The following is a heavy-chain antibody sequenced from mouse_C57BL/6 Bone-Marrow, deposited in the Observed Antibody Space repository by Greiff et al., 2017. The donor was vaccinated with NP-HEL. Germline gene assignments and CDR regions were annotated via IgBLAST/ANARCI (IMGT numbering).Heavy chain of an antibody. CDR2: INPSSGYT. Sequence: QVQLKQSGAELAKPGASVKLSCKASGYTFTSYWMHWVKQRPGQGLEWIGYINPSSGYTKYNQKFKDKATLTADKSSSTAYMQLSSLTYEDSAVYSCVVYSNYGWVVLFAYWGQGTLVTVSA. J-gene: IGHJ3*01. CDR1: GYTFTSYW. CDR3: VVYSNYGWVVLFAY. V-gene: IGHV1-7*01. D-gene: IGHD2-5*01.